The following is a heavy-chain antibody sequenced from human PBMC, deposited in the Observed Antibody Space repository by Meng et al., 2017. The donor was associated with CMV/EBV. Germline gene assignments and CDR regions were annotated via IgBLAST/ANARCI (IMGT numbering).Heavy chain of an antibody. V-gene: IGHV3-30*02. CDR1: GFTFSSYG. Sequence: GESLKISCAASGFTFSSYGMHWVRQAPGKGLEWVAFIRYDGSNKYNADSVKGRFTISRDNSKNTLYLQMNSLRAEDTAVYYCAKDLRGGFFGVGYGMDVWGQGTTVTVSS. CDR2: IRYDGSNK. CDR3: AKDLRGGFFGVGYGMDV. J-gene: IGHJ6*02. D-gene: IGHD3-3*01.